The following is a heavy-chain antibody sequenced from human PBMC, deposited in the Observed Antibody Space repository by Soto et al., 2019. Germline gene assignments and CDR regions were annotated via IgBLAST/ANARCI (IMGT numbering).Heavy chain of an antibody. Sequence: GGSLRLSCAASGFTFSSYAMSWVRQAPGKGLEWVSAISGSGGSTYYADSVKGRFTISRDNSKNTLYLQMNSLRAEDTAVYYCAKDPSDIVVVPAVLFDYWGQGTLVTVSS. V-gene: IGHV3-23*01. CDR2: ISGSGGST. CDR3: AKDPSDIVVVPAVLFDY. D-gene: IGHD2-2*01. CDR1: GFTFSSYA. J-gene: IGHJ4*02.